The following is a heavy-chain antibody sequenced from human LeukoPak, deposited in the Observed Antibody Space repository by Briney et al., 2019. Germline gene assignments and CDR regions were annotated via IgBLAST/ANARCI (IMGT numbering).Heavy chain of an antibody. D-gene: IGHD6-13*01. CDR2: IYYSGST. CDR1: GGSISSSSYY. V-gene: IGHV4-39*01. J-gene: IGHJ4*02. Sequence: SEALSLSCTVSGGSISSSSYYWGWIRQPPGKGLEWIGSIYYSGSTYYNPSLKSRVTISEDTSKNQFSLKLSSVTAADTAVYYCARRSSSWYSKIDSWGQGTLVTVSS. CDR3: ARRSSSWYSKIDS.